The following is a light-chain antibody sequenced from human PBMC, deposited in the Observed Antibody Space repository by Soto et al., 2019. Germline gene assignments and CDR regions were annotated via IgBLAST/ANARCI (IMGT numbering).Light chain of an antibody. CDR1: QGINNY. CDR2: AAS. CDR3: QHHDSYPLT. Sequence: DLQLTQSPSFLSASVGDRVTITCRASQGINNYLAWYQQQPGKAPKLLIYAASTLQSGVPSRFSGSGSGTEFTLTITTLQPEDFATYYCQHHDSYPLTFGGGTKVEIK. V-gene: IGKV1-9*01. J-gene: IGKJ4*01.